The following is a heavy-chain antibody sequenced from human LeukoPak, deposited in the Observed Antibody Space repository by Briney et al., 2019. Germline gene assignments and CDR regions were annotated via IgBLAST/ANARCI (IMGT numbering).Heavy chain of an antibody. J-gene: IGHJ4*02. CDR1: GFTFSSNW. CDR2: IKPDGSAE. V-gene: IGHV3-7*03. D-gene: IGHD4-17*01. Sequence: GGSLRLSCATSGFTFSSNWMSWVRHAPGRGLDWVANIKPDGSAEYYAASVKGRFTVSRDNAKNSLYLQMNSLRVEDSAVYYCAKVLTVTSLFNVDYWGQGTLVTVSS. CDR3: AKVLTVTSLFNVDY.